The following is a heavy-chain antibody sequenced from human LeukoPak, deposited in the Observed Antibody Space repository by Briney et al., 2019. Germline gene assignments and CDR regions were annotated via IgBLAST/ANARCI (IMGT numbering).Heavy chain of an antibody. Sequence: GGSLRLSCAASGFTFSSYWMTWVRQAPGKGLEWVGRIRSKTDGGTTDYAAPVKGRFTISRDDSKNTLYLQMNSLKTEDTAVYYCTTDAGDYYDSSGYYYVGFFDYWGQGTLVTVSS. CDR3: TTDAGDYYDSSGYYYVGFFDY. J-gene: IGHJ4*02. V-gene: IGHV3-15*01. CDR1: GFTFSSYW. CDR2: IRSKTDGGTT. D-gene: IGHD3-22*01.